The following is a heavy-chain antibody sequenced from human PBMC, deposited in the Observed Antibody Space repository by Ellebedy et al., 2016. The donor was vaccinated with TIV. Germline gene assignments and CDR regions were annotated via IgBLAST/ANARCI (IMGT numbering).Heavy chain of an antibody. Sequence: SETLSLTCTVSGGSISSYYWSWIRQPPGKGLEWIGYIYYSGSTNYNPSLKSRVTISVDTSKNQFSLKLSSVTAADTAVYYCARDSGRGYGMDVWGQGTTVTVSS. D-gene: IGHD1-1*01. CDR2: IYYSGST. CDR3: ARDSGRGYGMDV. CDR1: GGSISSYY. J-gene: IGHJ6*02. V-gene: IGHV4-59*01.